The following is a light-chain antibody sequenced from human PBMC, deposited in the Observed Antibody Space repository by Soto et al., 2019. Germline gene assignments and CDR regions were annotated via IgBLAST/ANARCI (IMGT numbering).Light chain of an antibody. CDR2: DAS. V-gene: IGKV3-11*01. CDR3: QQRSNWPLT. CDR1: QSVSSY. J-gene: IGKJ4*01. Sequence: EIVLTQSPATLSLSPGERATLSCRASQSVSSYLAWYQQKRGQAPRLLISDASNRATGIPARFSGSGSGTYFALTISSLEPEDVAVYYCQQRSNWPLTFGGGTKVEIK.